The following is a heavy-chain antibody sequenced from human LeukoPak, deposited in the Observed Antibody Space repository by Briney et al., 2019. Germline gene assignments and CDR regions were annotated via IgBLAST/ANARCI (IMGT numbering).Heavy chain of an antibody. Sequence: GGSLRLSCAASGXTVSSNYMTWVRQAPGKGLEWVSVIDSGGSTYYADSVKGRFTISRDNSKNTLYLQMNSLRAEDTAVYYCARDLSRGYNFFDYWGQGTLVTVSS. V-gene: IGHV3-66*01. CDR1: GXTVSSNY. CDR2: IDSGGST. CDR3: ARDLSRGYNFFDY. D-gene: IGHD5-24*01. J-gene: IGHJ4*02.